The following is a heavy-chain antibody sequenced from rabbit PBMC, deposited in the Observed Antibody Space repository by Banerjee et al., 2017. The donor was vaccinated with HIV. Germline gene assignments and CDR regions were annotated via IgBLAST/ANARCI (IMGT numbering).Heavy chain of an antibody. J-gene: IGHJ6*01. CDR3: ARVNANSSGVYYYDGMDL. Sequence: QLAESGGGLVQPGGSLKLSCKASGFSLSSYAMNWVRQAPGKGLEWIGIIYAGSGSACYASWVHSRFTISSDNAQNTVDLQMNSLTAADAATYFCARVNANSSGVYYYDGMDLWSQGPLVTVS. D-gene: IGHD1-1*01. CDR1: GFSLSSYA. CDR2: IYAGSGSA. V-gene: IGHV1S7*01.